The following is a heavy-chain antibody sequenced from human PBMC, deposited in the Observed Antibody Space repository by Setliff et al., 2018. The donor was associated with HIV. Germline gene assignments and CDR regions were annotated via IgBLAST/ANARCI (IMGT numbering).Heavy chain of an antibody. CDR2: IYYSGDT. Sequence: SETLSLTCNVSGDSITSYYWIWIRQSPGKGLEWIGYIYYSGDTNYNPSLKSRVTMSVDTSKNQFSLKLSSVTAADTAVYYCARCPSPPYCTSTTCYVDYYYMDVWCKGTTVTVSS. CDR3: ARCPSPPYCTSTTCYVDYYYMDV. D-gene: IGHD2-2*01. J-gene: IGHJ6*03. V-gene: IGHV4-59*01. CDR1: GDSITSYY.